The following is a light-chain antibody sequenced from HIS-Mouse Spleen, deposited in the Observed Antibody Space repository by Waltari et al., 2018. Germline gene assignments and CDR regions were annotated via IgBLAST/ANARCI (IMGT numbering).Light chain of an antibody. Sequence: SYQLTQPPSVSVSPGQTARITCSGDALRKKYTHGYHQKSGQAPVLVIYEDSKRPSGIPERFSGSSTGTMATLTISGAQVEDEADYYCYSTDSSGNHRVFGGGTKLTVL. CDR2: EDS. V-gene: IGLV3-10*01. J-gene: IGLJ2*01. CDR3: YSTDSSGNHRV. CDR1: ALRKKY.